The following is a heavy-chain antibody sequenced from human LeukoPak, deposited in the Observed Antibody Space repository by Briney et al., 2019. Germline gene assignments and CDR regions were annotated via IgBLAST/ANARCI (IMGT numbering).Heavy chain of an antibody. CDR1: GGSISSYY. D-gene: IGHD2-15*01. CDR2: IYYSRST. J-gene: IGHJ5*02. V-gene: IGHV4-59*01. CDR3: ARLSGYCSGGSCYNNYNWFDP. Sequence: PSETLSLTCTVSGGSISSYYWSWIRQPPGKGLEWIGYIYYSRSTNCNPSLKSRVTISVDTSKNQFSLKLSSVTAADTAVYYCARLSGYCSGGSCYNNYNWFDPWGQGTLVTVSS.